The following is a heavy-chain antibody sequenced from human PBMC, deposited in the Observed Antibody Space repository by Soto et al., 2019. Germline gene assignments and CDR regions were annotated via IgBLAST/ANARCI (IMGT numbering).Heavy chain of an antibody. Sequence: QVQLVESGGGVVQPGRSLRLSCAASGFTFSSYGMHWVRQAPGKGLEWVAVIWYDGSNKYYADSVKGRFTISRDNSKNTLYLQMNSLRAEDTAVYYCARVRVARDGMDVWGQGTTVTVSS. CDR2: IWYDGSNK. D-gene: IGHD2-15*01. CDR3: ARVRVARDGMDV. CDR1: GFTFSSYG. J-gene: IGHJ6*02. V-gene: IGHV3-33*01.